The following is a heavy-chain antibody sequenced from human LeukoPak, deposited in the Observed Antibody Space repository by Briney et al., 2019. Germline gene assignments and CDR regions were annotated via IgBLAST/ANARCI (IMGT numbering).Heavy chain of an antibody. Sequence: GASVKVSCKASGSTFIDYYMHWVRQAPGQGLEWMGWINPNSGGTNFAQKFQGRVTMTRHTSISTAYMELNRLRSDDTAVYYCARAGLSDITVRGGDNIGVFAIWGQGRMVTASS. J-gene: IGHJ3*02. D-gene: IGHD3-22*01. V-gene: IGHV1-2*02. CDR3: ARAGLSDITVRGGDNIGVFAI. CDR2: INPNSGGT. CDR1: GSTFIDYY.